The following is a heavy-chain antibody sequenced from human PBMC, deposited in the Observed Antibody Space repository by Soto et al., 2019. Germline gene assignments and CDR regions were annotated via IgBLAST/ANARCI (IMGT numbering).Heavy chain of an antibody. CDR1: GFTFSSYA. D-gene: IGHD3-3*01. CDR3: ARATYYYFWSGYSPLDFFAF. CDR2: ISGSGGST. J-gene: IGHJ4*02. V-gene: IGHV3-23*01. Sequence: GGSLRLSCAASGFTFSSYAMSWVRQAPGKGLEWVSAISGSGGSTYYADSVKGRFTISRDNSKNTLYLQMNSLRAEDTAVYYCARATYYYFWSGYSPLDFFAFRGQRSLVT.